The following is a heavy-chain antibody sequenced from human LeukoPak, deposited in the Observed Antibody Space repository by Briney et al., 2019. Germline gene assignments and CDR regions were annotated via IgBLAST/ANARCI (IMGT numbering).Heavy chain of an antibody. CDR1: GGSVSSSGYS. CDR2: TYYSGRT. Sequence: PSETLSLTCTVSGGSVSSSGYSWNWIRQPPGKTLEWIGYTYYSGRTNYNPSLKNRVTISLDTSKNQFSLRLTSVTAADTAVYYCALRRLTSAQIIEDNWFDPWGQGTLVTVSS. D-gene: IGHD2/OR15-2a*01. J-gene: IGHJ5*02. CDR3: ALRRLTSAQIIEDNWFDP. V-gene: IGHV4-61*08.